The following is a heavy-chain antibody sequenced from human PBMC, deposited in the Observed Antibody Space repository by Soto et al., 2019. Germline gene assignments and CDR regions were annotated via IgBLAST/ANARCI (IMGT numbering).Heavy chain of an antibody. J-gene: IGHJ3*02. CDR2: INSDGSST. Sequence: GGSLRLSCAASGFTFSSYWMHWVRQAPGKGLVWVSRINSDGSSTSYADSVKGRFTISRDNAKYTLYLQMNSLRAEDTAVYYCARDRRYYDSSGYYHDACDIWGQGTMVTVSS. CDR1: GFTFSSYW. D-gene: IGHD3-22*01. CDR3: ARDRRYYDSSGYYHDACDI. V-gene: IGHV3-74*01.